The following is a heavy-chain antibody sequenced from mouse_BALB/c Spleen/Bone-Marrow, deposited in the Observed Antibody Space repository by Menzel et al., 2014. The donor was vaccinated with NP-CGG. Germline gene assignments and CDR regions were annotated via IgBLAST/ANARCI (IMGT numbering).Heavy chain of an antibody. CDR3: AREEYGQKVYAMDY. Sequence: EVQGVESGGGLVKPGGSLKLSCAASGFTFSSYAMSWVRQTPEKRLEWVASINSGGSTYYPDSVKGRFTISRDNARNILYLQMSSLRSEDTAMYYCAREEYGQKVYAMDYWGQGTSVTVSS. CDR2: INSGGST. CDR1: GFTFSSYA. V-gene: IGHV5-6-5*01. D-gene: IGHD2-10*02. J-gene: IGHJ4*01.